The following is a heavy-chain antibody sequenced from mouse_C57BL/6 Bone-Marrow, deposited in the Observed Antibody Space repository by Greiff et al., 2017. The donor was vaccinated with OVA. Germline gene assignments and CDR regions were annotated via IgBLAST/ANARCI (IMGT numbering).Heavy chain of an antibody. CDR1: GYSITSGYY. D-gene: IGHD4-1*01. V-gene: IGHV3-6*01. CDR3: ARGRNWEGFDY. J-gene: IGHJ2*01. CDR2: ISYDGSN. Sequence: EVHLVESGPGLVKPSQSLSLTCSVTGYSITSGYYWNWIRQFPGNKLEWMGYISYDGSNNYNPSLKNRISITRDTSKNQFFLKLNSVTTEDTATYYCARGRNWEGFDYWGQGTTLTVSS.